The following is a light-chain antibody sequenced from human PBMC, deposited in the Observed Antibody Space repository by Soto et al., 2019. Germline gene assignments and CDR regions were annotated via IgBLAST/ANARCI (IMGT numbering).Light chain of an antibody. CDR1: QSISSW. CDR2: GAS. CDR3: QQYNNWPPWT. V-gene: IGKV3-15*01. J-gene: IGKJ1*01. Sequence: MTQSPSTLSASVGDRVTITCRASQSISSWLAWYQQKPGQAPSLLIYGASTRATSIPARFSGSGSGTEFTLTISSLQSEDFAVYYCQQYNNWPPWTFGQGTKVDIK.